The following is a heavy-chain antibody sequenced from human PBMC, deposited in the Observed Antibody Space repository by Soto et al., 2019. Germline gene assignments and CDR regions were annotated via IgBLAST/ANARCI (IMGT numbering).Heavy chain of an antibody. Sequence: QVQLVQSGAEVKKPGSSVKVSCKASGGTFSSYAISWVRQAPGQGLEWMGGIIPIFGTANYAQKFQGRVTINADESTSKAYMELSSLKSEDTAVYYCVYVVVPAAGNWFDPWGQGTLVTVSS. CDR2: IIPIFGTA. V-gene: IGHV1-69*01. J-gene: IGHJ5*02. D-gene: IGHD2-2*01. CDR1: GGTFSSYA. CDR3: VYVVVPAAGNWFDP.